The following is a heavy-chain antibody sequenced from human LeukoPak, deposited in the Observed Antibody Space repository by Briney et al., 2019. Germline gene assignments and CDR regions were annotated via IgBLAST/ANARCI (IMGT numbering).Heavy chain of an antibody. D-gene: IGHD5-12*01. V-gene: IGHV3-7*01. CDR3: VRDGGVSGYDLLDY. CDR2: INQDGSEE. CDR1: GFTFSHYW. J-gene: IGHJ4*02. Sequence: GGSLRLSCTASGFTFSHYWMAWVRQAPGKGLEWVAQINQDGSEEYYMDSVKARFTISRDNAKNSVFLQMNSLRAEDTAVYYCVRDGGVSGYDLLDYWGQGTLVTVSS.